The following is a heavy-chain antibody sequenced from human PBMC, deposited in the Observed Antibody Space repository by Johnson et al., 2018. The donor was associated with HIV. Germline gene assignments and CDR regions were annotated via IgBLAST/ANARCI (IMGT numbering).Heavy chain of an antibody. CDR2: ISSSGSTI. CDR3: AKGPAATDAFDI. J-gene: IGHJ3*02. V-gene: IGHV3-11*01. D-gene: IGHD2-2*01. Sequence: QVQLVESGGGVVQPGRSLRLSCAASGFSFSDYYMTWIRQAPGKGLEWVSYISSSGSTIYYADSVKGRFTISRDNAKNSLYLQMNSLRAEDTALYYCAKGPAATDAFDIWGQGTMVTVSS. CDR1: GFSFSDYY.